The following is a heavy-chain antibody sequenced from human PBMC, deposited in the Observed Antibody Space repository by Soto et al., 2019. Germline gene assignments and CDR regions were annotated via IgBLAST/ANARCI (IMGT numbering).Heavy chain of an antibody. CDR1: GGSLSSGAYY. Sequence: SETLSLTCTVSGGSLSSGAYYWSWIRQHPGKGLEWIGYIYYSGSTNYNPSLKSRVTISVDTSKNQFSLKLSSVTAADTAVYYCARRYGASFDYWGQGTLVTVSS. CDR2: IYYSGST. CDR3: ARRYGASFDY. D-gene: IGHD4-17*01. V-gene: IGHV4-61*08. J-gene: IGHJ4*02.